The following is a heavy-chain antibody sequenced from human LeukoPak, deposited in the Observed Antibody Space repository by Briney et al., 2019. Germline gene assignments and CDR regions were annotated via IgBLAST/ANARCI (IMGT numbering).Heavy chain of an antibody. CDR1: GYTFTGYY. D-gene: IGHD3-22*01. J-gene: IGHJ5*02. Sequence: SXKVSCKASGYTFTGYYMHWVRQAPGQGLEWMGWINPNSGGTNYSQKFQGRVTMTRDKTIRRAYKRLSRLRSDDTAVYYCATDRDYYDSSGYYSNWFDPWGQGTLVTVSS. CDR3: ATDRDYYDSSGYYSNWFDP. V-gene: IGHV1-2*02. CDR2: INPNSGGT.